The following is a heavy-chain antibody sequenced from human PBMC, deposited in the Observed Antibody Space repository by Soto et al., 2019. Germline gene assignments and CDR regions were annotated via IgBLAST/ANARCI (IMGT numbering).Heavy chain of an antibody. CDR3: AKDSFINLRGYDSY. CDR1: GFTFSTYA. J-gene: IGHJ4*02. D-gene: IGHD5-12*01. V-gene: IGHV3-23*01. CDR2: ISGSGDST. Sequence: EVQLLESGGGLVQPGGSLRLSCAASGFTFSTYAMIWVRQAPGKGLEWVSAISGSGDSTYYADSVKGRFTISRDNSKNTLYLQMSSLRAEDTAIYYCAKDSFINLRGYDSYWSQGALVTVAS.